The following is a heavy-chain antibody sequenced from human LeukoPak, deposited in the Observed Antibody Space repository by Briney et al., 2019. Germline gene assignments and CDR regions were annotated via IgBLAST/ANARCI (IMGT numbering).Heavy chain of an antibody. J-gene: IGHJ3*02. CDR2: INTNTGNP. CDR1: GYTFTSYA. Sequence: ASVKVSCKASGYTFTSYAVNWVRQAPGQGLEWMGRINTNTGNPTYAQGFTGRFVFSLDTSVSTAYLQISSLKAEDTAVYYCALRYASEAFDIWGQGTMVTVSS. CDR3: ALRYASEAFDI. D-gene: IGHD2-2*01. V-gene: IGHV7-4-1*02.